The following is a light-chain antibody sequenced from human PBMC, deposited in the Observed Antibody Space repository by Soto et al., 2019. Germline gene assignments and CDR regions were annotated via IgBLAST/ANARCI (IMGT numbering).Light chain of an antibody. CDR1: QSISRY. CDR3: QQYVNYPYT. Sequence: DIQMTQSPSTLSASVGDRVTITCRASQSISRYLAWYQKKPGEAPKLLIYDASSLASGVPSRFRGSGSGTEFTLTISSLQHDHFVTYYCQQYVNYPYTFGQGTKVDIK. CDR2: DAS. J-gene: IGKJ2*01. V-gene: IGKV1-5*01.